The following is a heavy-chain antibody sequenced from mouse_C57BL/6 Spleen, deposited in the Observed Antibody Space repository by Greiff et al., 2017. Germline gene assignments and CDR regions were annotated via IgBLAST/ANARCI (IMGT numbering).Heavy chain of an antibody. V-gene: IGHV1-11*01. J-gene: IGHJ2*01. Sequence: VQLQQSGAELASPGASVTLSCKASGYTFTDHIMNWVKKRPGQGLEWIGRIYPVSGETNYNQKFMGKDTFSVDRSSSTVYMVLNSLTSEDPAVYYFGRGRGSSPFDYWGQGTTLTVSS. CDR2: IYPVSGET. D-gene: IGHD1-1*01. CDR3: GRGRGSSPFDY. CDR1: GYTFTDHI.